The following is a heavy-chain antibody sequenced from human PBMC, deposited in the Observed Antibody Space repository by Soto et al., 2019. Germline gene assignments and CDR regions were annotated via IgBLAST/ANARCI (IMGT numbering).Heavy chain of an antibody. CDR3: ARGRAARPTPIDY. CDR1: GFTFSSYS. J-gene: IGHJ4*02. D-gene: IGHD6-6*01. CDR2: ISSSSSYI. V-gene: IGHV3-21*01. Sequence: SLRLSCAASGFTFSSYSMNWVRQAPGKGLEWVSSISSSSSYIYYADSVKGRFTISRDNAKNSLYLQMNSLRAEDTAVYYCARGRAARPTPIDYWGRGTLVTVSS.